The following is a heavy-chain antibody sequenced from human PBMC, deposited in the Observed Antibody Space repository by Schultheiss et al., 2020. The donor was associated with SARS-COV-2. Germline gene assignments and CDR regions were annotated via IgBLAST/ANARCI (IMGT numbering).Heavy chain of an antibody. V-gene: IGHV3-30*01. CDR3: ARSDYYDSSGYL. Sequence: GESLKISCAASGFTFNSYTMHWVRQAPGKGLEWVALISYDGSNKYYADSVKGRFTISRDNSKNTLYLQMNSLRAEDTAVYYCARSDYYDSSGYLWGQGTLVTVSS. CDR1: GFTFNSYT. D-gene: IGHD3-22*01. CDR2: ISYDGSNK. J-gene: IGHJ4*02.